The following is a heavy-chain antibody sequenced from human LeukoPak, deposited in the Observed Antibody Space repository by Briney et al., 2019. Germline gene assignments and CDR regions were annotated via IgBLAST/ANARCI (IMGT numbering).Heavy chain of an antibody. J-gene: IGHJ4*02. D-gene: IGHD2-2*01. CDR3: ARVSARYCSSTSCPDY. V-gene: IGHV1-2*02. CDR2: INPNSGGT. CDR1: GGTFSSYA. Sequence: GASVKVSCKASGGTFSSYAISWVRQAPGQGLEWMGWINPNSGGTNYAQKFQGRVTMTRDTSISTAYMELSRLRSDDTAVYYCARVSARYCSSTSCPDYWGQGTLVTVSS.